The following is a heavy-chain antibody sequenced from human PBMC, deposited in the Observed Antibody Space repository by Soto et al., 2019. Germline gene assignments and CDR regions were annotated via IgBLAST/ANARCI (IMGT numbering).Heavy chain of an antibody. CDR2: IYHSGST. V-gene: IGHV4-30-2*01. CDR1: GGSISSGGYS. J-gene: IGHJ4*02. Sequence: SETLSLTCAVSGGSISSGGYSWSWIRQPPGKGLEWIGYIYHSGSTYYNPSLKSRVTISVDRSKNQFSLKLSSVTAADTAVYYCASDSSGYVDYWGQGTLVTVSS. CDR3: ASDSSGYVDY. D-gene: IGHD3-22*01.